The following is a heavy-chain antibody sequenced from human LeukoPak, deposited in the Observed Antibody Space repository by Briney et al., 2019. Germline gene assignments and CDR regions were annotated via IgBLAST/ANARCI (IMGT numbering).Heavy chain of an antibody. CDR2: IYPGDFDT. V-gene: IGHV5-51*01. CDR3: ASLYSPSGSFDI. CDR1: GYSFTTYW. J-gene: IGHJ3*02. D-gene: IGHD5-18*01. Sequence: GESLKISCKGSGYSFTTYWIGWVRQMPGKGLEWMGIIYPGDFDTRYSPSFQGQVTISADKSISTAYLQWSSLKTSDTGMYYCASLYSPSGSFDIWGQGTMVTVSS.